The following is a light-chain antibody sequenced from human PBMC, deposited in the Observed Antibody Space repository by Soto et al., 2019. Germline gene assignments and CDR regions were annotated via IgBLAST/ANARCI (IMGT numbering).Light chain of an antibody. J-gene: IGKJ1*01. V-gene: IGKV1-5*03. Sequence: DIHMTQSPSTLSASVGDRVTISLRASQTISSWLAWYQQKPGKAPKLLIYKASTLKSGVPSRFSGSGSGTEFTLTISSLQPDDFATYYCQHYNSYSEAFGQGTKVDI. CDR1: QTISSW. CDR2: KAS. CDR3: QHYNSYSEA.